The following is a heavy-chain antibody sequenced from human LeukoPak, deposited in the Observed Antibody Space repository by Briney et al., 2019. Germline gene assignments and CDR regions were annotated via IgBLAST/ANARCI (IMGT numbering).Heavy chain of an antibody. D-gene: IGHD6-19*01. CDR1: GGTFSSYT. CDR2: IIPILGIA. CDR3: AKESGYSSGWYSGYYFDY. V-gene: IGHV1-69*04. J-gene: IGHJ4*02. Sequence: SVKVSCKASGGTFSSYTISWMRQAPGQGLEWMGRIIPILGIANYAQKFQGRVTITADKSTSTAYMELSSLRSEDTAVYYCAKESGYSSGWYSGYYFDYWGQGTLVTVSS.